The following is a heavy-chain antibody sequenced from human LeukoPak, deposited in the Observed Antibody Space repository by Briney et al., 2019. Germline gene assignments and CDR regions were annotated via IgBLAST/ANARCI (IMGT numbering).Heavy chain of an antibody. J-gene: IGHJ4*02. Sequence: RSGGTLRLSCAASGFTFSSYSMSWIRQAPGKGLEWVSAISGSGGSTYYPALIKRRSTISRATSKNTLYLQMNSLRAEDTAVYYCAKDRYYYDTSGYHFDYWGQGTLVTASS. V-gene: IGHV3-23*01. CDR3: AKDRYYYDTSGYHFDY. D-gene: IGHD3-22*01. CDR1: GFTFSSYS. CDR2: ISGSGGST.